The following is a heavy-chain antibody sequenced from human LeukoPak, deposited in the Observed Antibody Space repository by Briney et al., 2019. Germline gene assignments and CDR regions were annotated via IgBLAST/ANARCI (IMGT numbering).Heavy chain of an antibody. CDR3: ARAPRPGIWSGYGEY. CDR1: GFTFSSYW. V-gene: IGHV3-7*01. Sequence: PGGSLRLSCAASGFTFSSYWMSWVRQAPGRGLEWVANIKQDGSVEYYVDSLKGRFTISRDNVKNSLYLQMNSLTGEDTAVYYCARAPRPGIWSGYGEYWGQGTLVTVSS. J-gene: IGHJ4*02. CDR2: IKQDGSVE. D-gene: IGHD3-3*01.